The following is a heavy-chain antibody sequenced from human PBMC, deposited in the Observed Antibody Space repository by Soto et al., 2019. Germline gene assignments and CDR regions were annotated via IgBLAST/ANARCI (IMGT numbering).Heavy chain of an antibody. CDR3: WRDLGGFDP. V-gene: IGHV3-21*02. J-gene: IGHJ5*02. CDR2: ISSSSSST. Sequence: EVQLVESGGGLVKPGGSLRLSCSISGFTFSSYSMTWVRQAPGKGLEWVSSISSSSSSTYYADSVKGRFTISRDNAKNSLFLQMNTLRAEDTAVYLCWRDLGGFDPWGQGTLVTVSS. CDR1: GFTFSSYS.